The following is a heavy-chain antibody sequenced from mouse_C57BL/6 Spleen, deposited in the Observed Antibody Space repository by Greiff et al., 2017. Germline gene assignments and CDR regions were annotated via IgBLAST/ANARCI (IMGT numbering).Heavy chain of an antibody. J-gene: IGHJ2*01. V-gene: IGHV1-15*01. CDR2: IDPETGGT. D-gene: IGHD1-1*02. Sequence: QVQLQQSGAELVRPGASVTLSCKASGYTFTDYEMHWVKQTPVHGLEWIGAIDPETGGTAYNQKFKGKAILTADKSSSTAYMELRSLTSEDSAVYYCTRGVGGLFEYWGKGTTLTVSS. CDR1: GYTFTDYE. CDR3: TRGVGGLFEY.